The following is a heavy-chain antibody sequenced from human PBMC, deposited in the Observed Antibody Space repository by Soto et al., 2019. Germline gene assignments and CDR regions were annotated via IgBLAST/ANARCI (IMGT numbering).Heavy chain of an antibody. CDR1: GYSFTIYW. J-gene: IGHJ6*02. D-gene: IGHD1-26*01. Sequence: GESLKISCKGSGYSFTIYWISWVRQMPGKGLEWMGRIDPSDSYTNYSPSFQGHVTISADKSISTAYLQWSSLKASDTAMYYCAGPYSGSPYYYYGMDVWGPGTTVTVSS. CDR3: AGPYSGSPYYYYGMDV. V-gene: IGHV5-10-1*01. CDR2: IDPSDSYT.